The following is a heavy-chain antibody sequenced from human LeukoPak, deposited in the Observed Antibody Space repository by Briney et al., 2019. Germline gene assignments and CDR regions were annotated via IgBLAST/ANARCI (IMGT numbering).Heavy chain of an antibody. J-gene: IGHJ4*02. D-gene: IGHD3-9*01. Sequence: GGSLRLSCSASGFTFSSYAMHWVRQAPGKGLEYVSAISSNGGSTYYADSVKGRFTISRDNSKNTLYLQMSSLRAEDTTVYYCVKDYDILTGYFDYWGQGTLVTVSS. CDR3: VKDYDILTGYFDY. CDR1: GFTFSSYA. CDR2: ISSNGGST. V-gene: IGHV3-64D*06.